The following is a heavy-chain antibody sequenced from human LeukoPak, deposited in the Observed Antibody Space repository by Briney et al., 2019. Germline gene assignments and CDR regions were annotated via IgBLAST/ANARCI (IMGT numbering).Heavy chain of an antibody. Sequence: WVRQPPGKGLEWIGSVLYTGITNYNPSLKSRLSISVDMSKTQFSLRLSSVTAADTAVYYCARQDYADAFYNWGQGTLVTVSS. D-gene: IGHD4-17*01. CDR2: VLYTGIT. V-gene: IGHV4-39*01. CDR3: ARQDYADAFYN. J-gene: IGHJ4*02.